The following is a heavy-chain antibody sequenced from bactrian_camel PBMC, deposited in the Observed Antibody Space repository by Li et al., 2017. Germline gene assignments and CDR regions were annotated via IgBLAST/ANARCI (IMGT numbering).Heavy chain of an antibody. CDR2: IDSAGYT. Sequence: HVQLVESGGGPVQAGESLRLSCKTSGYTAGRYCMAWFRQAPGKEREGVAVIDSAGYTSYEDSVKGRFTISQDYAKNTLYLQMNSLKPEDTAIYYCAASYVGCGNSGTWRQNDRYNYWGQGTQVTVS. J-gene: IGHJ4*01. CDR1: GYTAGRYC. V-gene: IGHV3S55*01. D-gene: IGHD3*01. CDR3: AASYVGCGNSGTWRQNDRYNY.